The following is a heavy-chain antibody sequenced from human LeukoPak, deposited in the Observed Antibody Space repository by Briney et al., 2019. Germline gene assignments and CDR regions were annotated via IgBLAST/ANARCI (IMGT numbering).Heavy chain of an antibody. J-gene: IGHJ4*02. Sequence: GGSLRLSCAASGFTVSSNYMSWVRQAPGKGLEWVSVIYSGGSTYYADSVKGRFTISRDNSKNTLYLQMNSLRAEDTAVYYCARTTGPWELYYFDYWGQGTLVTVSS. CDR2: IYSGGST. CDR1: GFTVSSNY. D-gene: IGHD7-27*01. V-gene: IGHV3-53*01. CDR3: ARTTGPWELYYFDY.